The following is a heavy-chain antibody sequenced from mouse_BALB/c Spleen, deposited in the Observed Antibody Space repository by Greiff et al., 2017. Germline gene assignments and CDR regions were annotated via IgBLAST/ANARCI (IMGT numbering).Heavy chain of an antibody. CDR1: GFTFSSYA. D-gene: IGHD2-4*01. CDR3: AAMITTPWDY. J-gene: IGHJ2*01. CDR2: ISSGGST. Sequence: EVHLVESGGGLVKPGGSLKLSCAASGFTFSSYAMSWVRQTPEKRLEWVASISSGGSTYYPDSVKGRFTISRDNARNILYLQMSSLRSEDTAMYYCAAMITTPWDYWGQGTTLTVSS. V-gene: IGHV5-6-5*01.